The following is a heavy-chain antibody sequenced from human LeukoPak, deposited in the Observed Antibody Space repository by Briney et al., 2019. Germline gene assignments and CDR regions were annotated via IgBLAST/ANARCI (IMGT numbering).Heavy chain of an antibody. CDR2: IYYSGST. V-gene: IGHV4-59*01. CDR1: GGSFSGYY. Sequence: SETLSLTCAVYGGSFSGYYWSWIRQPPGKGLEWIGYIYYSGSTDYNPSLKSRVTISVDTSKNQFSLKLSSVTAADTAVYYCAGGNYWGQGTLVTVSS. J-gene: IGHJ4*02. CDR3: AGGNY.